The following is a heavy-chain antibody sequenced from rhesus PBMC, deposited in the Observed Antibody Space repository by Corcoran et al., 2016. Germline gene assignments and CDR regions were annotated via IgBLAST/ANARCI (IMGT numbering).Heavy chain of an antibody. Sequence: QLQLQESGPGLVKPSETLPLTRPVSGGFICGYWCSWLRQPPGKGLEWIGRIDSSGSTDYNPSLKIRVTISRDTSKNQFSLKLSSVTAADTAVYYCASTIVGATYYFDYWGQGVLVTVSS. J-gene: IGHJ4*01. CDR3: ASTIVGATYYFDY. V-gene: IGHV4-160*01. D-gene: IGHD1-44*02. CDR2: IDSSGST. CDR1: GGFICGYW.